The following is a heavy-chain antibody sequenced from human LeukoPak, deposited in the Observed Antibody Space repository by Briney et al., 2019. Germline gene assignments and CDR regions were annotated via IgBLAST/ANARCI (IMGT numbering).Heavy chain of an antibody. D-gene: IGHD3-3*01. V-gene: IGHV3-23*01. CDR1: GFTFSNYA. CDR2: ISGSDGST. J-gene: IGHJ5*02. Sequence: PGGSLRLSCAASGFTFSNYAMTWVRQAPGKGLEWVSAISGSDGSTYYSDSVTGRFTISRDNSKNTLYLQMTSLRPDDSAVYYCAKDGFDFWRVYKIDLWGQGALFTVSS. CDR3: AKDGFDFWRVYKIDL.